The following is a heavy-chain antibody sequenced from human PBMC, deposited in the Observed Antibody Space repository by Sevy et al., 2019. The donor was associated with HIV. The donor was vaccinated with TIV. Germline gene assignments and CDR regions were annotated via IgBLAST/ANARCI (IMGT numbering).Heavy chain of an antibody. D-gene: IGHD6-19*01. J-gene: IGHJ4*02. CDR3: TTNFPTVAGPYYFDY. V-gene: IGHV3-15*07. Sequence: GGSLRLSCAASGFTFSNAWMNWVRQAPGKGLEWVGRIKRKTDGGTTDYAAPVKGRFTISRDDSKNTLYLQMNSLKTEDTAVYYCTTNFPTVAGPYYFDYWGQGTLVTVSS. CDR2: IKRKTDGGTT. CDR1: GFTFSNAW.